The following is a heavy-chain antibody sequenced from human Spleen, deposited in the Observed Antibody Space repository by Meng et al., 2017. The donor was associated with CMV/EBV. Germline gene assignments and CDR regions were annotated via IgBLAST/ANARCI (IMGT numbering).Heavy chain of an antibody. D-gene: IGHD3-3*01. J-gene: IGHJ5*02. V-gene: IGHV1-2*02. CDR1: YTFRSFG. CDR3: ARRITDFWSGYLGGFDP. CDR2: INPNSGGT. Sequence: YTFRSFGISWVRQAPGQGLEWMGWINPNSGGTNYAQKFQGRVTMTRDTSISTAYMELSRLRSDDTAVYYCARRITDFWSGYLGGFDPWGQGTLVTVSS.